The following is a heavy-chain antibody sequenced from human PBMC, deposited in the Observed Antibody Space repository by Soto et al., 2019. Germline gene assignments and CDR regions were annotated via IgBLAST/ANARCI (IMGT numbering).Heavy chain of an antibody. Sequence: QVQLVESGGGVVQRGRSLRLSCAASGFTFSSYAMHWVRQAPGKGLEWVAVISYDGSNKYYADSVKGRFTISRDNSKNTLYLQMNSLRAEDTAVYYCARVEIPVAGTPYYFDYWGQGTLVTVSS. D-gene: IGHD6-19*01. V-gene: IGHV3-30-3*01. CDR1: GFTFSSYA. CDR3: ARVEIPVAGTPYYFDY. CDR2: ISYDGSNK. J-gene: IGHJ4*02.